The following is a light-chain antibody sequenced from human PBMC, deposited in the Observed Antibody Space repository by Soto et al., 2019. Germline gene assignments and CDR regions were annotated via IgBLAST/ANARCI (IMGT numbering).Light chain of an antibody. CDR3: QQYNNWPPLT. CDR2: GAS. J-gene: IGKJ4*01. Sequence: EIVMTQSPATLSVSPGQRATLSCRASRTISGNLAWYQQKPGQAPRLLIHGASTRATGIPARFSGSGYGTEFTLTISSLQSEDFAVYYCQQYNNWPPLTFGGGTKVEIK. V-gene: IGKV3-15*01. CDR1: RTISGN.